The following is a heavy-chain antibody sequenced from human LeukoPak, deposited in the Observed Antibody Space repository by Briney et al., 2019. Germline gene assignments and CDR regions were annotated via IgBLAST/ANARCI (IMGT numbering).Heavy chain of an antibody. V-gene: IGHV4-38-2*02. J-gene: IGHJ5*02. CDR3: ARDRRPPYCSSTDCRYLDP. D-gene: IGHD2-2*01. CDR2: IYRSGAT. CDR1: DYSISSGYY. Sequence: PSETLSLTCSVSDYSISSGYYWGWIRQPPGKGLEWIGSIYRSGATYYNPSLKSRVTISLDTSRNQFSLKLSSVTAADTAVYYCARDRRPPYCSSTDCRYLDPWGQGTLVTVSS.